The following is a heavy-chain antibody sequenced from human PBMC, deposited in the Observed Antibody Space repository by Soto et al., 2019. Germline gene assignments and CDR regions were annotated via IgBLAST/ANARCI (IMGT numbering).Heavy chain of an antibody. V-gene: IGHV1-69*13. CDR3: GRVRFFGWGIYYTANAYYFDY. CDR2: IIPIFGTA. J-gene: IGHJ4*02. Sequence: SVKVSCKASGGTFSSYAISWVRQAPGQGLEWMGGIIPIFGTANYAQKFQGRVTITADESTSTAYMELSSLRSEDTAVYYCGRVRFFGWGIYYTANAYYFDYGGREPLVTVSS. CDR1: GGTFSSYA. D-gene: IGHD3-10*01.